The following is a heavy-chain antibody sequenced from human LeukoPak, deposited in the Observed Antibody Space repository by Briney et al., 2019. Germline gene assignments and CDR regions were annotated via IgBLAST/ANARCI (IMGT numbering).Heavy chain of an antibody. J-gene: IGHJ6*03. Sequence: ASVKVSCKASGYTFTSYYMHWVRQATGQGLEWMGWMNPNSGNTGYAQKFQGRVTMTRNTSISTAYMELSSLRSEDTAVYYCARAHDYGENDYYYYYYMDVWGKGTTVTISS. CDR1: GYTFTSYY. CDR3: ARAHDYGENDYYYYYYMDV. D-gene: IGHD4-17*01. V-gene: IGHV1-8*02. CDR2: MNPNSGNT.